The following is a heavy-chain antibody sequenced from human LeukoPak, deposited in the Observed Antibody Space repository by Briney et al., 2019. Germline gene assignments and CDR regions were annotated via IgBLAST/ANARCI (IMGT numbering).Heavy chain of an antibody. Sequence: GGSLRLSCVASGFKFSGYWMTWVRHTPGKGLEWVANIKQDGDDKYYAESVRGRFTISRDNAKNSLYLQMNSLRAEDTAVYYCASGIGVAVDYWGQGTLVTVSS. CDR1: GFKFSGYW. CDR2: IKQDGDDK. V-gene: IGHV3-7*01. J-gene: IGHJ4*02. D-gene: IGHD6-19*01. CDR3: ASGIGVAVDY.